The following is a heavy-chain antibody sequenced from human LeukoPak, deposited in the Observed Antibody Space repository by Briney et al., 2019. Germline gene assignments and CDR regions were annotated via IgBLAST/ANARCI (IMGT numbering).Heavy chain of an antibody. V-gene: IGHV4-34*01. Sequence: PSETLSLTCAVYGGSFSGYYWSWIRQPPGKGLEWIGEINHSGSTNYNPSLKSRVTISVDTSKNQFSLKLSSVTAADTAVYYCARHPYSDSSGFTFDIWGQGTMVTVSS. CDR1: GGSFSGYY. J-gene: IGHJ3*02. CDR2: INHSGST. D-gene: IGHD3-22*01. CDR3: ARHPYSDSSGFTFDI.